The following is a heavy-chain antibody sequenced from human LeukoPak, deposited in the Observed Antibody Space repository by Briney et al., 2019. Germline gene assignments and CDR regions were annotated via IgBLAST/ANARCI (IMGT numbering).Heavy chain of an antibody. Sequence: PVKVSCKASGGTFSSYAISWVRQAPGQGLEWMGGIIPIFGTANYAQKFQGRVTITADESTSTAYMELSSLRSEDTAVYYCARDEGDSRWFGELYHYWGQGTLVTVSS. V-gene: IGHV1-69*13. J-gene: IGHJ4*02. CDR1: GGTFSSYA. D-gene: IGHD3-10*01. CDR3: ARDEGDSRWFGELYHY. CDR2: IIPIFGTA.